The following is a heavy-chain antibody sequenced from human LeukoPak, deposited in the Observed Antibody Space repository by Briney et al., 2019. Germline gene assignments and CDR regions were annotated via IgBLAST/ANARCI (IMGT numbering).Heavy chain of an antibody. CDR2: IYSGGST. D-gene: IGHD1-26*01. CDR1: GFTVSSNY. CDR3: ARGVGGAVPLTD. J-gene: IGHJ4*02. V-gene: IGHV3-66*01. Sequence: GGSLRLSCAASGFTVSSNYMSWVRQAPGKGLEWVSVIYSGGSTYYADSVKGRFTTSRDNSKNTLYLQMNSLRAKDTAVYYCARGVGGAVPLTDWGQGTLVTVSS.